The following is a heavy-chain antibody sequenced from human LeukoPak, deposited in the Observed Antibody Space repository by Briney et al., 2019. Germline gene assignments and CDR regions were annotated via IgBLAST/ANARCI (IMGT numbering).Heavy chain of an antibody. CDR1: GYTFTSYY. V-gene: IGHV1-46*01. CDR2: INPSGGST. CDR3: ARQLRWDQYYFDY. Sequence: GASVKVSCKASGYTFTSYYMHWVRQAPGQGLEWMGIINPSGGSTSYAQKFQGRVTMTRDTSTSTAYMELRSLRSDDTAVYYCARQLRWDQYYFDYWGQGTLVTVSS. D-gene: IGHD4-23*01. J-gene: IGHJ4*02.